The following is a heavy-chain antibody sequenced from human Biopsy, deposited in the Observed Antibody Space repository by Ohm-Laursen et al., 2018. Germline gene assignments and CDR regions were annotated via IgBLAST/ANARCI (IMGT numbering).Heavy chain of an antibody. V-gene: IGHV4-59*08. CDR2: RFHSGSP. Sequence: GTLSLTCTVSGGSITADFWTWIRQTPGERLEWIGYRFHSGSPMYNPSLKSRVAISVDTSKSQFSLTLTSVTAADTAVYYCVRLNRRGNIIFFDYWGRGTLVTVSS. J-gene: IGHJ4*02. D-gene: IGHD3/OR15-3a*01. CDR3: VRLNRRGNIIFFDY. CDR1: GGSITADF.